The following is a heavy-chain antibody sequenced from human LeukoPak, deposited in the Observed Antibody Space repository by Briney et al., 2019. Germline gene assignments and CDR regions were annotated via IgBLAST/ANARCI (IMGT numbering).Heavy chain of an antibody. CDR2: ISPGTGGT. J-gene: IGHJ4*02. CDR1: GYTFTDYY. D-gene: IGHD4-23*01. Sequence: ASVKVSCKASGYTFTDYYIHWVRQAPGQGLESMGWISPGTGGTNYAQNFQGRVTMTRDTSISTAYMELSGLRSDDTALYFCARNYGRTSRYFDYWGQGPLVTVSS. CDR3: ARNYGRTSRYFDY. V-gene: IGHV1-2*02.